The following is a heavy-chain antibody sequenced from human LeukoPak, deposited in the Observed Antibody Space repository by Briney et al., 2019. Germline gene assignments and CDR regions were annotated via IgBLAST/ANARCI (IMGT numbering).Heavy chain of an antibody. CDR3: ARDGEYCSSTTCLNRYYYMDV. CDR2: ISAYNGNT. CDR1: EYTFTGYY. J-gene: IGHJ6*03. Sequence: ASVKVSCKASEYTFTGYYMHWVRQAPGQGLEWMGWISAYNGNTSYAQKLQGRVTMTTDTSTSIAYMELRSLRSDDTAVYYCARDGEYCSSTTCLNRYYYMDVWGKGTTVTVSS. D-gene: IGHD2-2*01. V-gene: IGHV1-18*04.